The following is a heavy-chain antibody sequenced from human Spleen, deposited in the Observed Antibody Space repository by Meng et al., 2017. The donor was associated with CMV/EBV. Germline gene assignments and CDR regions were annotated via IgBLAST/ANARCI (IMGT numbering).Heavy chain of an antibody. Sequence: SETLSLTCTVSGGSISSGDYYWSWIRQPPGKGLEWIGYIYYSGTTYYNPSLKSRVTISLDTSKNQFSLKLSSVTAADTAVYYCARLAPPYGSGTHCEPWGQGTLVTVSS. J-gene: IGHJ5*02. V-gene: IGHV4-30-4*08. CDR1: GGSISSGDYY. D-gene: IGHD3-10*01. CDR3: ARLAPPYGSGTHCEP. CDR2: IYYSGTT.